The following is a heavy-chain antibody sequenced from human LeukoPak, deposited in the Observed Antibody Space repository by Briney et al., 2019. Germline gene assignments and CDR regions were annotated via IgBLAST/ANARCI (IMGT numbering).Heavy chain of an antibody. V-gene: IGHV1-18*01. D-gene: IGHD3-16*01. CDR1: GYMFTSYG. J-gene: IGHJ4*02. CDR2: ISGYSGDT. CDR3: ARILITFGGLMFGTFDY. Sequence: ASVKISCKSSGYMFTSYGVSWLRQAPGQGLEWMGWISGYSGDTKYSKTFQDRITITADAASNTAYMDLRSLRSDDTAVYYCARILITFGGLMFGTFDYWSQGSLVIVSS.